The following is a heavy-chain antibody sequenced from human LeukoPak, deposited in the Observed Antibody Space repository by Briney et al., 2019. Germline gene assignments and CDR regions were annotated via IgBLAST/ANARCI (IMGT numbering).Heavy chain of an antibody. CDR1: GFTVSSND. CDR2: ISATGADT. Sequence: HTGGSLRLSCAASGFTVSSNDMSWVRQAPGKGLEWVSGISATGADTYYADSVKGRITISRDNSKNTLYLQMNSLKTEDTALYYCAKDLDGSGTYSADHWGQGTPVTVSS. V-gene: IGHV3-23*01. J-gene: IGHJ4*02. D-gene: IGHD3-10*01. CDR3: AKDLDGSGTYSADH.